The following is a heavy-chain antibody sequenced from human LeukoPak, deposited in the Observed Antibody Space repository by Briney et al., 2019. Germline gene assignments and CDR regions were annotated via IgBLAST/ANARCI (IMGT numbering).Heavy chain of an antibody. Sequence: GESLKISCKGSGYSFTSFWSGWVRQMPGKGLEGMVIIYPGDSDTRYSPSFQVQGTISVNKSISTAYLQWSSLKASDAAMYYCSRKSSSWYLWGQGTLVTVSS. D-gene: IGHD6-13*01. CDR2: IYPGDSDT. CDR1: GYSFTSFW. J-gene: IGHJ5*02. V-gene: IGHV5-51*01. CDR3: SRKSSSWYL.